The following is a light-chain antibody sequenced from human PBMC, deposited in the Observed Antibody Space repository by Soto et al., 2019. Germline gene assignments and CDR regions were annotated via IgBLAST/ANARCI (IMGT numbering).Light chain of an antibody. J-gene: IGKJ1*01. CDR3: LQHNAYPWT. CDR2: AAS. V-gene: IGKV1-17*03. Sequence: DIQMTQSPSAMSASVGDRVTITCRASQDISDYLAWFQQKPGKVPKRLIYAASNLQSGVPSRFXXXGSGTEFTLTISRLQPEDFATYYCLQHNAYPWTFGQGTKVEIK. CDR1: QDISDY.